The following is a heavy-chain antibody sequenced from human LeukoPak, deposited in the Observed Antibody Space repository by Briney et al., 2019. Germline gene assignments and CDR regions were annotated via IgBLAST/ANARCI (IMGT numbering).Heavy chain of an antibody. CDR3: ARGDNYYYYGMDV. V-gene: IGHV3-7*04. CDR2: IKQDGSEK. J-gene: IGHJ6*02. CDR1: GFTFSSYW. Sequence: GGSLRLSCAASGFTFSSYWMSWVRQAPGKGLEWVANIKQDGSEKYYVDSVKGRLTISRDNAKNSLYLQMNSLRAEDTAVYYCARGDNYYYYGMDVWGQGPTVTVSS.